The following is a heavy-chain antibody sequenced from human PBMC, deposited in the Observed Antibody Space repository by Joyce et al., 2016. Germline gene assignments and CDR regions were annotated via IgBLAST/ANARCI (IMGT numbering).Heavy chain of an antibody. CDR1: GGSINSYY. V-gene: IGHV4-59*01. Sequence: QVQLQESGPGLVKPSETLSLTCTVSGGSINSYYWSWIRQPPGKGLEWIGYIYYNGSTNYNPSLKSRVTISVDTSKNQFSLRLSSVTPADTAVYYCARVQQFVYDYWGQGTLVTVSS. J-gene: IGHJ4*02. D-gene: IGHD6-6*01. CDR3: ARVQQFVYDY. CDR2: IYYNGST.